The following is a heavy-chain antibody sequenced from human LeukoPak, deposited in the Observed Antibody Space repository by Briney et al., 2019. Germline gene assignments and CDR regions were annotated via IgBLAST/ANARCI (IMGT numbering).Heavy chain of an antibody. D-gene: IGHD6-19*01. Sequence: GGSLRLSCAASGFTFSGYGMHWVRQAPGEGLEWVAVIWYDGSNKYYADSVKGRFTISRDNSKNTLYLQMNSLRAEDTAVYYCAKGEVSSGWPTPFDYWGQGTLVTVSS. V-gene: IGHV3-33*06. CDR1: GFTFSGYG. J-gene: IGHJ4*02. CDR2: IWYDGSNK. CDR3: AKGEVSSGWPTPFDY.